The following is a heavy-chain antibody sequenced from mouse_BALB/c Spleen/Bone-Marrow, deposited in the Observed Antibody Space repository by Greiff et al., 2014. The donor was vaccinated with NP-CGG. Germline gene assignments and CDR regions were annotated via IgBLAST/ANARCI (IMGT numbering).Heavy chain of an antibody. CDR2: ISYSGST. CDR3: ARSLYDYEWYFDV. D-gene: IGHD2-4*01. CDR1: GDSITSGY. Sequence: EVKLVESGPSLVKPSQTLSLTCSVTGDSITSGYWNWIRKFPGNKLEYMGYISYSGSTYYNPSLKSRISITRDTSKNQYYLQLNSVTTEDTATYYCARSLYDYEWYFDVWGAGTTVTVSS. V-gene: IGHV3-8*02. J-gene: IGHJ1*01.